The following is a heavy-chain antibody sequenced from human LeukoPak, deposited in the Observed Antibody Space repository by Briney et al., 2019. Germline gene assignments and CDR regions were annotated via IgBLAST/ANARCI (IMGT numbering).Heavy chain of an antibody. CDR2: IYYSGST. J-gene: IGHJ4*02. D-gene: IGHD3-10*01. CDR3: ARVSRITMVRGGFDY. Sequence: SETLSLTCTVSGGSISSSSYYWGWIRQPPGKGLEWIGSIYYSGSTYYNPSLKSRVTISVDTSKNQFSLKLSSVTAADTAVYYCARVSRITMVRGGFDYWGQGTLVTVSS. V-gene: IGHV4-39*07. CDR1: GGSISSSSYY.